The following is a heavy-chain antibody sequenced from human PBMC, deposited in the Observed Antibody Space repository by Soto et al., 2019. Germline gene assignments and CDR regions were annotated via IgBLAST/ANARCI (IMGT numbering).Heavy chain of an antibody. J-gene: IGHJ4*02. CDR3: ARQIYDSDTGPNFQYYFDS. CDR1: GYSFAGYW. V-gene: IGHV5-10-1*01. CDR2: IDPSDSQT. Sequence: GESLKISCKGSGYSFAGYWITWVRQKPGKGLEWMGRIDPSDSQTYYSPSFRGRVTISATKSITTVFLQWSSLRASDTAMYYCARQIYDSDTGPNFQYYFDSWGQGTPVTVSS. D-gene: IGHD3-22*01.